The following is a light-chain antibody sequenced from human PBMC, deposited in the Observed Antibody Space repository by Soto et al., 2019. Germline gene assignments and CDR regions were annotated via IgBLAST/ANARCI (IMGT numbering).Light chain of an antibody. V-gene: IGKV1-39*01. CDR3: QQSYSDRWT. CDR1: QRVSSY. J-gene: IGKJ1*01. CDR2: ATS. Sequence: DIEMTQSPSSLSASVGDRVTITCRASQRVSSYLNWYQQRPGKAPTLLIYATSNSQSARFSGGGPAAGFALDLPGLQPEDSATYYCQQSYSDRWTFGQGTKVEI.